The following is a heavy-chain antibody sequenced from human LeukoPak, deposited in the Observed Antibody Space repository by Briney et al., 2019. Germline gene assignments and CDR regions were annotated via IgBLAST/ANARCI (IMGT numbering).Heavy chain of an antibody. D-gene: IGHD6-6*01. CDR2: IIPILGIA. Sequence: SVKVSCNASGGTFSSYTISWVRQAPGQGLEWMGRIIPILGIANYAQKFQGRVTITADKSTSTAYMELSSLRSEDTAVYYCARDDSSSYYYFDYWGQGTLVTVSS. CDR3: ARDDSSSYYYFDY. J-gene: IGHJ4*02. CDR1: GGTFSSYT. V-gene: IGHV1-69*04.